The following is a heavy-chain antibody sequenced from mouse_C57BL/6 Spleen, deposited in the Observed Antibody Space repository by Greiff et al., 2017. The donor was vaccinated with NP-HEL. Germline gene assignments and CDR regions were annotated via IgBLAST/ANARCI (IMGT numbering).Heavy chain of an antibody. J-gene: IGHJ1*03. CDR3: ASDDSSRYWYFDV. D-gene: IGHD1-1*01. V-gene: IGHV5-17*01. Sequence: EVQVVESGGGLVKPGGSLKLSCAASGFTFSDYGMHWVRQAPEKGLERVAYISSGSSTIYYADTVKGRFTISRDNAKNTLFLQMTSLRSEDTAVYYCASDDSSRYWYFDVWGTGTTVTVSS. CDR1: GFTFSDYG. CDR2: ISSGSSTI.